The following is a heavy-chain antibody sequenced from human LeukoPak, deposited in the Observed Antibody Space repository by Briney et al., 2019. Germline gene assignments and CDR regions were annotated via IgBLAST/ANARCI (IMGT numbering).Heavy chain of an antibody. CDR2: INPSGGST. Sequence: ASVKVSCKASGYTFTSYYMHWVRQAPGQGLEWMGIINPSGGSTSYAQKFQGRVTMTRDTSTSTVYMELSSLRSEDTAVYYCARDLVAAADGINWFDPWSQGTLVTVSS. CDR3: ARDLVAAADGINWFDP. CDR1: GYTFTSYY. V-gene: IGHV1-46*01. J-gene: IGHJ5*02. D-gene: IGHD6-13*01.